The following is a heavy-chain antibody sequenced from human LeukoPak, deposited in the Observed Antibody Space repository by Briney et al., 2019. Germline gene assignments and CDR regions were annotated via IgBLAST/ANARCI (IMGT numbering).Heavy chain of an antibody. Sequence: VYFIGTSSEGAVSSNGISLVGRGLGQGHEWMGRIIPIFGTANYAQKFQGRVTITTDKSTSTAYMELSSLRSEDTAVYYCARDYYDSSGYVDYWGQGTLVTVSS. CDR3: ARDYYDSSGYVDY. CDR1: EGAVSSNG. V-gene: IGHV1-69*13. J-gene: IGHJ4*02. CDR2: IIPIFGTA. D-gene: IGHD3-22*01.